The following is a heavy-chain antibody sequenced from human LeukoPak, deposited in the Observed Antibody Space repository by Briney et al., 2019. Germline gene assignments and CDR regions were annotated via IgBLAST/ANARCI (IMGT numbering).Heavy chain of an antibody. CDR1: GFTFSSYS. D-gene: IGHD6-13*01. CDR3: ARNSAGKSGYYFDY. CDR2: ISSSSSYI. J-gene: IGHJ4*02. Sequence: GGSLRLSCAASGFTFSSYSMNWVRQAPGRGLEWGSSISSSSSYIYYADSVKGRFTISRDNARNSLYLQMNSLRAEDTAVYYCARNSAGKSGYYFDYWGQGTLVTVSS. V-gene: IGHV3-21*01.